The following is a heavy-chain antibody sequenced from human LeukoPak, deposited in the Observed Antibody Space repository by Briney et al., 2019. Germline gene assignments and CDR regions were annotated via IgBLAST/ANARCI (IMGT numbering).Heavy chain of an antibody. CDR1: GYTFTVYY. CDR2: INPNSGGT. V-gene: IGHV1-2*02. Sequence: ASVTVSCKSSGYTFTVYYMHWVRQAPGQGIEWMGWINPNSGGTNYAQKFQGRVTMTRDTSISTAYMELSRLRSGDTAVYYCARGASGVYTVTTSWFDPWGQGTLVTVSS. CDR3: ARGASGVYTVTTSWFDP. D-gene: IGHD4-17*01. J-gene: IGHJ5*02.